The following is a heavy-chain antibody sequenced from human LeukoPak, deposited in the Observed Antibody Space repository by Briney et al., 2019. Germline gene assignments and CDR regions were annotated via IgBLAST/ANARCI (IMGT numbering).Heavy chain of an antibody. D-gene: IGHD3-3*01. CDR3: ARDTYESAEFDY. V-gene: IGHV3-33*01. Sequence: GGSLGLSCAASGFTFSSYGMHWVRQAPGKGLEWVAIIWYDGSNKYYADSVKGRFTISRDNSKNTLSLQMNGLKAEDTAVYYCARDTYESAEFDYWGQGHLVTVSS. J-gene: IGHJ4*02. CDR1: GFTFSSYG. CDR2: IWYDGSNK.